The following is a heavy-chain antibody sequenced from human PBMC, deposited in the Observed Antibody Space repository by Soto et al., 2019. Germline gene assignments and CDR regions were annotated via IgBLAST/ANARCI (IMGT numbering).Heavy chain of an antibody. D-gene: IGHD3-16*02. CDR1: GYTFTGDY. J-gene: IGHJ3*02. Sequence: ASVKVSCKASGYTFTGDYMDWVRQAPGQGLEWMGWINPNSGGTNYAQKFQGWVTMTRDTSISTAYMELSRLRSDDTAVYYCARESPPYDYVWGSYRYRYAFDICAQGTMVTVSS. CDR3: ARESPPYDYVWGSYRYRYAFDI. CDR2: INPNSGGT. V-gene: IGHV1-2*04.